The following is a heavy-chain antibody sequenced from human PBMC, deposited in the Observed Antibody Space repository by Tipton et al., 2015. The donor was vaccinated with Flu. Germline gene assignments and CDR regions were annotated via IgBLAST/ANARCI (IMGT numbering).Heavy chain of an antibody. CDR1: GFTFNHYV. J-gene: IGHJ4*02. V-gene: IGHV3-43*02. CDR2: ISGDGATS. Sequence: SLRLSCAASGFTFNHYVMHWVRQAPGKGLEWVSLISGDGATSYYAASVKGRFAIPRDNNKNSLYLQLNSLRSEDTAIYSCAKGAFSGFQNHFDFWGQGTLVTVSS. CDR3: AKGAFSGFQNHFDF. D-gene: IGHD3-22*01.